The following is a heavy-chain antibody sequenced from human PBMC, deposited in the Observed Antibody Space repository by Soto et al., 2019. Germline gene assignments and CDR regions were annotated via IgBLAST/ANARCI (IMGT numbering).Heavy chain of an antibody. J-gene: IGHJ4*02. CDR1: GFTFSNAR. Sequence: EVQLVESGGGLVKPGGSLRLSCAASGFTFSNARMNWVRQAPGKGLEWVDRIKSKTDGGTTDYAAPVKGRFTISRDDSKNTLYLQMNSLKTEDTAVYYCTTSGGWFGDYWGQGTLVTVSS. CDR2: IKSKTDGGTT. V-gene: IGHV3-15*07. CDR3: TTSGGWFGDY. D-gene: IGHD3-10*01.